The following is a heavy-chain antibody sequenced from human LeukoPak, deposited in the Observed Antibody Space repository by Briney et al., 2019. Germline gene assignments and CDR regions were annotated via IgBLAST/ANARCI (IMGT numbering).Heavy chain of an antibody. CDR2: IRSSSSTI. D-gene: IGHD2-2*01. J-gene: IGHJ4*02. CDR3: ARVVVVPAAVDY. V-gene: IGHV3-48*01. CDR1: GFTFSSYS. Sequence: GGSLRLSCAASGFTFSSYSMNWVRQAPGKGLEWVSYIRSSSSTIYYADSVKGRFTISRDNAKNSLYLQMNSLRAEDTAVYYCARVVVVPAAVDYWGQGTLVTVSS.